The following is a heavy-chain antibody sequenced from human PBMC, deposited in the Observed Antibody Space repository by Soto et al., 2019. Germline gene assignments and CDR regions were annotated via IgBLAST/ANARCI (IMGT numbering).Heavy chain of an antibody. CDR3: ARPSWDTMVRGVINYFDY. Sequence: GESLKISCKASGYSFTSYWIAWVRQMPGKGLEWMGMIYPADSDSKYSPSFQGQVTISADKSISTAYLQWSSLKASDTAMYYCARPSWDTMVRGVINYFDYWGEGTLVTVSS. V-gene: IGHV5-51*01. J-gene: IGHJ4*02. D-gene: IGHD3-10*01. CDR2: IYPADSDS. CDR1: GYSFTSYW.